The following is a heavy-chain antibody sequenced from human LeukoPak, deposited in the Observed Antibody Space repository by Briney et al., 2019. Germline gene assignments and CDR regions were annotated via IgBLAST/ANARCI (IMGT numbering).Heavy chain of an antibody. D-gene: IGHD3-22*01. CDR2: IYYSGST. CDR1: GGSISSSSYY. J-gene: IGHJ4*02. V-gene: IGHV4-39*07. Sequence: PSETLSLTCTVSGGSISSSSYYWGWIRQPPGKGLEWIGSIYYSGSTYYNPSLKSRVTTSVDTSKNQFSLKLSSVTAADTAVYYCARSLYYDSSGTLGYWGQGTLVTVSS. CDR3: ARSLYYDSSGTLGY.